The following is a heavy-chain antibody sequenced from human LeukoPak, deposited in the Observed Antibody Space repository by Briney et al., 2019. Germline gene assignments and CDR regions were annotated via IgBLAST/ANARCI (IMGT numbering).Heavy chain of an antibody. CDR1: GSDFSTKW. Sequence: GESLKISCKTSGSDFSTKWIGWVRQMPGKGLEWMGIIYPSDSITKYSPSFQGHVTISADTSINTAYLQWSSLKASDTAIYYCARLAPDYADYWFDPWGQGTLVTVSS. J-gene: IGHJ5*02. D-gene: IGHD4-17*01. CDR3: ARLAPDYADYWFDP. CDR2: IYPSDSIT. V-gene: IGHV5-51*01.